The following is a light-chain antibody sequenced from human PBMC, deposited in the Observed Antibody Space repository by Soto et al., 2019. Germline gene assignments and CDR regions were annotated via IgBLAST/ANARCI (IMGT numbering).Light chain of an antibody. Sequence: EIVLTQSPGTLSLSPGERATLSCRASHTVSSSNFAWYPQKPGQAPRLLIYGASSRSAGIPDRFSGSWSGTYFSLTINRLQPENFAVYYCHQYGTSRSTFVLGPKVGIK. CDR2: GAS. J-gene: IGKJ1*01. V-gene: IGKV3-20*01. CDR1: HTVSSSN. CDR3: HQYGTSRST.